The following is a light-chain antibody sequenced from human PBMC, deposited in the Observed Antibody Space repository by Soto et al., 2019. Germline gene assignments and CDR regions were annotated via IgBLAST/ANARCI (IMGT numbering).Light chain of an antibody. CDR1: QSVSSSY. V-gene: IGKV3-20*01. J-gene: IGKJ1*01. CDR2: GAS. CDR3: QQASSLPWT. Sequence: EIVLTQSPGTLSLSPGERATLSCRASQSVSSSYLSWYQQKPGQATKLLMYGASSMHTGIPDRFSGSGSGTGFTLTISRLEPEDFAVYYCQQASSLPWTFGEGTKVEIK.